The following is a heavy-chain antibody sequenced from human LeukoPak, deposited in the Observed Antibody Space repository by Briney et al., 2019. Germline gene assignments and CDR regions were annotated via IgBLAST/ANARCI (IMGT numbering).Heavy chain of an antibody. D-gene: IGHD6-19*01. CDR2: ISFDGSNG. Sequence: PGGSLRLSCEASEFTFSSYAIHWVRQAPGKGLEWVAVISFDGSNGYYAGSVKGRFTISRDNSKNTLSLQMSSLRAEDTAVYYCAKARTPYNSGFDYWGQGTLVAVSS. V-gene: IGHV3-30*04. J-gene: IGHJ4*02. CDR3: AKARTPYNSGFDY. CDR1: EFTFSSYA.